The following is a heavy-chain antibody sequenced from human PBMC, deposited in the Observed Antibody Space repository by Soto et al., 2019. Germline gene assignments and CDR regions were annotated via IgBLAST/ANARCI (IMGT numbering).Heavy chain of an antibody. CDR3: AREPRYCRGGSCSITGDAYDI. CDR1: GFIVSDTC. Sequence: EVQLVESGGGLVQPGGSLRLSYTASGFIVSDTCVNWVRQAPGQGLEWVSVISNRGDTHYADSVRGRFSLSRDISDNTLHLQMNNLRVEDTAVYYCAREPRYCRGGSCSITGDAYDIWGQGTMVTVSS. CDR2: ISNRGDT. J-gene: IGHJ3*02. V-gene: IGHV3-66*01. D-gene: IGHD2-15*01.